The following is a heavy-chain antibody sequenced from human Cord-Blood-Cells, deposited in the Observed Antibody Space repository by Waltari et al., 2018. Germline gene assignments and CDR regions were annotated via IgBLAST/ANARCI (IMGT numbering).Heavy chain of an antibody. J-gene: IGHJ4*02. V-gene: IGHV3-21*01. Sequence: EVQLVESGGGLVKPGGSLRLSCAASGFTFSSYSMNWVRQAPGKGLEWVSYIRSSSSYIYYADSVKGRFTISRDNAKNSLYLQMNSLRAEDTAVYYCAGYSSSWYLGNYWGQGTLVTVSS. D-gene: IGHD6-13*01. CDR3: AGYSSSWYLGNY. CDR1: GFTFSSYS. CDR2: IRSSSSYI.